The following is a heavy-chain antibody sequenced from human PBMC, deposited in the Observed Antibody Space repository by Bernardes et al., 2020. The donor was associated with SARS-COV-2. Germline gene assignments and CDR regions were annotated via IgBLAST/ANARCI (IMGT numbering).Heavy chain of an antibody. CDR2: IYTSGST. D-gene: IGHD1-26*01. V-gene: IGHV4-4*07. Sequence: SETLSLTCTVSGGSISSYYWSWIRQPAGKGLEWIGRIYTSGSTNYNPSLKSRVTMSVDTSKNQFSLKLSSVTAADTAVYYCARDRSVWWEPPRPRWEFDYWGQGTLVTVSS. CDR3: ARDRSVWWEPPRPRWEFDY. CDR1: GGSISSYY. J-gene: IGHJ4*02.